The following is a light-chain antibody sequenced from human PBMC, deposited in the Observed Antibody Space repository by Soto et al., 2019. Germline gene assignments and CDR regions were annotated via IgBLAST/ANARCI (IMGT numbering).Light chain of an antibody. CDR3: QQYDASPLYS. V-gene: IGKV3-20*01. CDR2: GAS. Sequence: EIVLTQSPGTLSLSPGERATVSCRASQSVSSSYLAWYQQKPGQAPRLLIYGASSRATGIPDRFSGSGSGTDFTLSISRLEPEDFAVYYCQQYDASPLYSFGQGTKLEIK. J-gene: IGKJ2*03. CDR1: QSVSSSY.